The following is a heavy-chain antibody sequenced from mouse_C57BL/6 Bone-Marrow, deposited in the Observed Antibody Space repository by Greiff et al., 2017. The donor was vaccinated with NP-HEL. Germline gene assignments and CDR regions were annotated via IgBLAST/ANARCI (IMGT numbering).Heavy chain of an antibody. Sequence: EVKLMESGGDLVKPGGSLKLSCAASGFTFSSYGMSWVRQTPDKRLEWVATISSGGSYTYYPDSVKGRFTISRDNAKNTLYLQMSSLKSEDTAMYYCARREFITTVVATYWYFDVWGTGTTVTVSS. CDR2: ISSGGSYT. V-gene: IGHV5-6*02. J-gene: IGHJ1*03. CDR3: ARREFITTVVATYWYFDV. D-gene: IGHD1-1*01. CDR1: GFTFSSYG.